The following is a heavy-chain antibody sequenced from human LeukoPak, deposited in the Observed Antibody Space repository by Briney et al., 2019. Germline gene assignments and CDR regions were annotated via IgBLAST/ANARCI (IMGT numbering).Heavy chain of an antibody. CDR2: FDPEDGET. Sequence: ASVKVSCKASGYTLTELSMYWVRQAPGKGLEWMGGFDPEDGETIYAQKFQGRVTMTEDTSTDTAYMELSSLRSEDTAVYYCATSPRTRYDFWSGCYNSLCYWGQGTLVTVSS. J-gene: IGHJ4*02. CDR3: ATSPRTRYDFWSGCYNSLCY. V-gene: IGHV1-24*01. D-gene: IGHD3-3*01. CDR1: GYTLTELS.